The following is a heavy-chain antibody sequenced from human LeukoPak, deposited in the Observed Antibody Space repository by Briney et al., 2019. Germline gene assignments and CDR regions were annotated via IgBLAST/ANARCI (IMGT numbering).Heavy chain of an antibody. D-gene: IGHD6-6*01. Sequence: GRSLRLSCAASGFTFSSYGMHWVRQAPGKGLEWVAVISYDGSNKYYADSVKGRFTISRDNAKNSLYLQMNSLRAEDTAVYYCARDTYSSSSRFDYWGQGTLVTVSS. CDR1: GFTFSSYG. V-gene: IGHV3-30*03. CDR3: ARDTYSSSSRFDY. J-gene: IGHJ4*02. CDR2: ISYDGSNK.